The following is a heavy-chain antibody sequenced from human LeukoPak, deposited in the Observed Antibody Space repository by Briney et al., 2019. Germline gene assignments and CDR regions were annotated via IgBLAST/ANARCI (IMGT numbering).Heavy chain of an antibody. CDR3: ARLNSYFDY. D-gene: IGHD1/OR15-1a*01. CDR1: GGSISSAGYY. V-gene: IGHV4-31*03. J-gene: IGHJ4*02. CDR2: IYYTGGT. Sequence: SETLSLTCTVSGGSISSAGYYWSWIRQHPGKGLECIGYIYYTGGTFYNPSLESRVTISVDTSKNQFSLKVSSVTAADTAVYFCARLNSYFDYWGQGTLVTDSS.